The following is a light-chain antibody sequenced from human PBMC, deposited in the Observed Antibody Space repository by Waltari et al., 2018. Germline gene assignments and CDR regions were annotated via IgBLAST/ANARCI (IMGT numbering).Light chain of an antibody. CDR3: QQRSNWPWT. J-gene: IGKJ1*01. CDR1: QSVSNY. CDR2: DAS. V-gene: IGKV3-11*01. Sequence: EIVLTQSPATLSLSPGERATLSCRASQSVSNYLAWYQQTPGQAPRLLMYDASNRATGIPARFSGSGSGTDFILTISSLEPEDFAVYYCQQRSNWPWTFGQGTKVEIK.